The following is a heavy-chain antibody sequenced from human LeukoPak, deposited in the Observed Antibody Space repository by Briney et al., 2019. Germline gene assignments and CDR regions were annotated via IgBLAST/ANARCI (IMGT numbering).Heavy chain of an antibody. CDR1: GGSIKSYY. D-gene: IGHD3-10*01. Sequence: SETLSLTCTVSGGSIKSYYWSWIRQPAGKGLEWIGRIYTSGSINYNPSLKSRVTMSVDTSKNQFSLKLSSVTAADTAVYYYARDAPYYYGSGTRNYYMDVWGKGTTVTISS. V-gene: IGHV4-4*07. CDR3: ARDAPYYYGSGTRNYYMDV. J-gene: IGHJ6*03. CDR2: IYTSGSI.